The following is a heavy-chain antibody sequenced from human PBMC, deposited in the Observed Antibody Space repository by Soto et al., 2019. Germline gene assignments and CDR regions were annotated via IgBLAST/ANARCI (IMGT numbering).Heavy chain of an antibody. CDR2: INPSGGST. CDR1: GYTFTSYY. D-gene: IGHD3-10*01. CDR3: ARDNKELLWFGELFVRSFDAFDP. V-gene: IGHV1-46*01. J-gene: IGHJ5*02. Sequence: QVQLVQSGAEVKKPGASVKVSCKASGYTFTSYYMHWVRQAPGQGLEWMGIINPSGGSTSYAQKCQGRVAMTRDTSTSTVYMELSSLRSEDTAVYYCARDNKELLWFGELFVRSFDAFDPWGQGTLVTVSS.